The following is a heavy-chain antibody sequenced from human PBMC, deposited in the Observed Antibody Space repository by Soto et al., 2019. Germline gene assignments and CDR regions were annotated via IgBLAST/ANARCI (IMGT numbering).Heavy chain of an antibody. D-gene: IGHD3-3*01. J-gene: IGHJ4*02. Sequence: QVQLQESGPGLVKPSETLSLTCTVSGGSVSSGSYYWSWIRQPPGKGREWIGYIYYSGSTNYNPSLKSRVTISVDTSKNQFTLKLSYVTAADTAVYYCARGNRYDFWSGYPFDCWGQGTLVTVSS. CDR2: IYYSGST. CDR1: GGSVSSGSYY. CDR3: ARGNRYDFWSGYPFDC. V-gene: IGHV4-61*01.